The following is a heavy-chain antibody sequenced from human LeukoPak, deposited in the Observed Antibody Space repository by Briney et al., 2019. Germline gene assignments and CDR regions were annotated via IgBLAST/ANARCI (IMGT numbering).Heavy chain of an antibody. D-gene: IGHD3-10*01. CDR2: MNPNSGNT. V-gene: IGHV1-8*01. J-gene: IGHJ5*02. Sequence: ASVKVSCKASGYTFTSYDINWVRQATGQGLEWMGWMNPNSGNTGYAQKFQGRVTMTRNTSISTAYMELSSLRSEDTAVYYCARQDVVRGVRPFYWFDPWGQGTLVIVSS. CDR3: ARQDVVRGVRPFYWFDP. CDR1: GYTFTSYD.